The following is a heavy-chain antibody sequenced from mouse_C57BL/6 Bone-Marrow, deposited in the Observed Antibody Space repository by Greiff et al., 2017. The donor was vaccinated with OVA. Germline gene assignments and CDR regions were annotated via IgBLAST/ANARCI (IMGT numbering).Heavy chain of an antibody. J-gene: IGHJ2*01. CDR1: GFPFSDAW. Sequence: EVQGVESGGGLVQPGGSMKLSCAASGFPFSDAWMDWVRQSPEKGLEWVAEIRNKANNHATYYAESVKGRFTISRDDSKSSVYLQMNSLRAEDTGIYYCILGSSYYFDYWGQGTTLTVSS. D-gene: IGHD1-1*01. V-gene: IGHV6-6*01. CDR3: ILGSSYYFDY. CDR2: IRNKANNHAT.